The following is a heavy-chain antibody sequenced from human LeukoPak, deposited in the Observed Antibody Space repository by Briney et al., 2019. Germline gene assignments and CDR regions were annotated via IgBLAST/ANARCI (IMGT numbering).Heavy chain of an antibody. Sequence: GASVKVSCKASGGTFSSYAISWVRQAPGQGLEWMGGIIPIFGTANYARKFQGRVTITADESTSTAYMELSSLRSEDTAVYYCAGLAARPLEGMDVWGQGTTVTVSS. CDR3: AGLAARPLEGMDV. J-gene: IGHJ6*02. D-gene: IGHD6-6*01. CDR1: GGTFSSYA. V-gene: IGHV1-69*13. CDR2: IIPIFGTA.